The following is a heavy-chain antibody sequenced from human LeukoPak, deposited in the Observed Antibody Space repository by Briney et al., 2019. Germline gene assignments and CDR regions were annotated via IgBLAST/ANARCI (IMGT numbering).Heavy chain of an antibody. CDR3: ARALIDYYYDSSGYFYY. J-gene: IGHJ4*02. CDR1: GGTFSSYA. D-gene: IGHD3-22*01. Sequence: ASVKVSCKASGGTFSSYAISWVRQAPGQGLEWMGRIIPILGIANYAQKFQGRVTITADKSTSTAYMELSSLRSEDTAVYYCARALIDYYYDSSGYFYYWGQGTLVTVSS. CDR2: IIPILGIA. V-gene: IGHV1-69*04.